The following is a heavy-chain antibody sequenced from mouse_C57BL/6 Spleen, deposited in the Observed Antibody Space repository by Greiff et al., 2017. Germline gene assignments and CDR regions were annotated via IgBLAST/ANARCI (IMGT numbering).Heavy chain of an antibody. CDR3: ARYDYDGGY. D-gene: IGHD2-4*01. V-gene: IGHV1-19*01. CDR1: GYTFTDYY. CDR2: INPYNGGT. J-gene: IGHJ2*01. Sequence: VQLQQSGPVLVKPGASVKMSCKASGYTFTDYYMNWVKQSHGKSLEWIGVINPYNGGTSYNQKFKGKATLTVDKSSSTAYMELNSLTSEDSAVXYCARYDYDGGYWGQGTTLTVSS.